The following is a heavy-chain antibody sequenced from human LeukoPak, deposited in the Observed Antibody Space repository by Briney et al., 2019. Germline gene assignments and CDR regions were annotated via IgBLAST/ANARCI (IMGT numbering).Heavy chain of an antibody. J-gene: IGHJ4*02. CDR3: PRDPQGGDFWSGYYGD. CDR2: IIPIFGTA. V-gene: IGHV1-69*05. D-gene: IGHD3-3*01. CDR1: GGTFTSYA. Sequence: SVNVSCKASGGTFTSYAISWVRQAPAQGLEWMGGIIPIFGTANYAQKFQGRVTITTDGSTSTAYVDLRRLRLGDTPVFFYPRDPQGGDFWSGYYGDWGEGTLVTVSS.